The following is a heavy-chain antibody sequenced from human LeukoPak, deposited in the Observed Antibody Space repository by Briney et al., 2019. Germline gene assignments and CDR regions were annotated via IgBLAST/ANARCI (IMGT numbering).Heavy chain of an antibody. CDR2: INDRGST. Sequence: PSETLSLTCAVYGGSFSGYYWSWIRQPPGKGLEWVGEINDRGSTNYNPSLKSRVTLSVDTSKNQFSLKLSSVTAADTAVYYCARHGGAKGYGSGSYYTWGQGTLVTVSS. CDR3: ARHGGAKGYGSGSYYT. J-gene: IGHJ5*02. CDR1: GGSFSGYY. V-gene: IGHV4-34*01. D-gene: IGHD3-10*01.